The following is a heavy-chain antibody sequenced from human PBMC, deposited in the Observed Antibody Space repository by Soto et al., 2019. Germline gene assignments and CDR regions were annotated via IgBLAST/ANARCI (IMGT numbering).Heavy chain of an antibody. J-gene: IGHJ4*02. CDR1: GGSFGNSA. D-gene: IGHD3-3*01. CDR2: FIPVYRTL. CDR3: ATGVIWIGYFTVDS. V-gene: IGHV1-69*13. Sequence: SVKVSCKASGGSFGNSAINWVRQTPGQGLEWLGGFIPVYRTLNYAQKFQGRVTITADESTGTACMTLSSLASDDTAVYYCATGVIWIGYFTVDSWGQGTRVTVSS.